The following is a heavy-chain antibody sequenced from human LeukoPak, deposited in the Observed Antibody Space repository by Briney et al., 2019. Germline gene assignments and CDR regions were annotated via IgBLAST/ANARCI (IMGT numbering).Heavy chain of an antibody. CDR1: GFTFSSYW. Sequence: AGGSLRLSCAASGFTFSSYWMSWVRQAPGKGLEWVANIKQDGSEKYYVDSVKGRITISRDNAKDSLYLQMNSLRAEDTAAYYCARVLGVYYFDYWGQGTLVTVSS. D-gene: IGHD3-16*01. CDR3: ARVLGVYYFDY. CDR2: IKQDGSEK. J-gene: IGHJ4*02. V-gene: IGHV3-7*01.